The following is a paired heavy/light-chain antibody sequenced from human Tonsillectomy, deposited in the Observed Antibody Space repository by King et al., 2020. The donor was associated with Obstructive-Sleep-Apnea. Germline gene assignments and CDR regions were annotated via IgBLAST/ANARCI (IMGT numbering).Light chain of an antibody. CDR2: DVS. CDR1: QSVSSY. Sequence: EIVLTQSPATLSLSPGEGVTLSCRASQSVSSYLAWYQQKPGQAPRLLIYDVSKRATGIPARFSGSGSGTDFTLTISSLEPEDFAVYYCQQRYKWPRTFGQGTKVEIK. J-gene: IGKJ1*01. CDR3: QQRYKWPRT. V-gene: IGKV3-11*01.
Heavy chain of an antibody. CDR1: GFTFSNYA. J-gene: IGHJ4*02. Sequence: EVQLLESGGGLVQPGGSLRLSCGASGFTFSNYAMSWVRQTPGKGLEWVSAISGSGSETYYTDSVKGRFTISRDSSTNTLSLQMNSLRADDTAVYFCAKENAMGTSTRGYFDYWGQGTLVTVSS. V-gene: IGHV3-23*01. CDR2: ISGSGSET. D-gene: IGHD1-7*01. CDR3: AKENAMGTSTRGYFDY.